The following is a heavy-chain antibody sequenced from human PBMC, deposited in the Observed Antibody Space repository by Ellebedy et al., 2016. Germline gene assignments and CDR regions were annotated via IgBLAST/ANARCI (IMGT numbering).Heavy chain of an antibody. CDR2: IYSGGST. CDR1: GFTVSSNY. CDR3: AREADLVGATIDY. Sequence: GGSLRLSCAASGFTVSSNYMSWVRQAPGKGLEWVSVIYSGGSTYYADSVKGRFTISRDNSKNTLYLQMNSLRAEDTAVYYCAREADLVGATIDYWGQGTLVTVSS. J-gene: IGHJ4*02. D-gene: IGHD1-26*01. V-gene: IGHV3-53*01.